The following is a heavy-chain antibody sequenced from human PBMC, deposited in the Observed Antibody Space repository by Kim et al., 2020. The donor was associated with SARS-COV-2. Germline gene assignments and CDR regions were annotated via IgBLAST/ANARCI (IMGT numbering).Heavy chain of an antibody. CDR1: GYTFTSYG. D-gene: IGHD4-17*01. V-gene: IGHV1-18*01. J-gene: IGHJ4*02. Sequence: ASVKVSCKASGYTFTSYGISWVRQAPGQGLEWLGWVGAYNGDTNYAQNLQGRVTLTTDTSTSTAFLELSSLRSDDTAVYFCARDRGYGDDTFDYWGQGTL. CDR2: VGAYNGDT. CDR3: ARDRGYGDDTFDY.